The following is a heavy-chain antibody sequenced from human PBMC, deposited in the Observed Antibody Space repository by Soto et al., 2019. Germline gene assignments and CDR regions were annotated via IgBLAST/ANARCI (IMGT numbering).Heavy chain of an antibody. J-gene: IGHJ4*02. V-gene: IGHV4-34*01. CDR3: ARTTYSSGSDY. CDR1: GGSFSGYY. D-gene: IGHD6-19*01. CDR2: INHSGST. Sequence: SETLSLTCAVYGGSFSGYYWSWIRQPPGKGLEWIGEINHSGSTNYNPSLKSRVTISVDTSKNQFSLKLSSVTAADTAVYYCARTTYSSGSDYWDQGTLVTVSS.